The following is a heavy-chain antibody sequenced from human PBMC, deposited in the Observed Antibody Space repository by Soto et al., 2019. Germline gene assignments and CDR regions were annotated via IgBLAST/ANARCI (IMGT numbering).Heavy chain of an antibody. V-gene: IGHV3-48*03. CDR2: ISSSGSTI. Sequence: GGSLRLSCVTSGLPSSGFEMNWVRQAPGKGLEWVSYISSSGSTIYYADSVKGRFTISRDNAKNSLYLQMSSLRAEDTAVYYCARELVVVVPAAIGAFDIWGQGTMVTVSS. CDR3: ARELVVVVPAAIGAFDI. D-gene: IGHD2-2*02. CDR1: GLPSSGFE. J-gene: IGHJ3*02.